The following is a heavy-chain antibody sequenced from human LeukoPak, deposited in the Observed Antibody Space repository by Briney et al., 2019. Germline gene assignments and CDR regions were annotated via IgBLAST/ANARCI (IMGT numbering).Heavy chain of an antibody. D-gene: IGHD2-2*01. CDR3: AHGRGGVVSVAMDY. CDR1: GFTFSSYA. Sequence: GSLRLSFAASGFTFSSYAWTWVRQAPGKGLEWVSTVSGSGGSTYYTDSVKGRFTISRDNSKNTLYLQMNSLRAEDTALYYCAHGRGGVVSVAMDYWGQGTLVTVSS. V-gene: IGHV3-23*01. CDR2: VSGSGGST. J-gene: IGHJ4*02.